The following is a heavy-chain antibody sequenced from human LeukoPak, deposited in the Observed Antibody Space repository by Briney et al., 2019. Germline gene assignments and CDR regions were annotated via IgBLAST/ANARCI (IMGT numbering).Heavy chain of an antibody. CDR2: ITYEGGYNQ. CDR1: GFIFSTYG. Sequence: GGSLTLSCAASGFIFSTYGMHWVRQAPGKGLEWVSFITYEGGYNQYYAESVKGRFTISRDNSKNTLYLQMISLRREDAAVYYCAKDKEYASGSYPIESWGQGTLVTVSS. V-gene: IGHV3-30*02. D-gene: IGHD3-10*01. J-gene: IGHJ4*02. CDR3: AKDKEYASGSYPIES.